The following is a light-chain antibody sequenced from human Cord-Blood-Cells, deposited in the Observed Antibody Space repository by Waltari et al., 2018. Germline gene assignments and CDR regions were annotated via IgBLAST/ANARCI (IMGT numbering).Light chain of an antibody. Sequence: QSVLTQQPSVSEAPRQRFTISCSGSSSNIGNNAVNWYQQLPRKTPKLLIFYDVLRPPGGSDRFSGAKSGTSASLVISGLLSEDEADYYCAAWDDSLNGPVFGGGTKLTVL. CDR3: AAWDDSLNGPV. J-gene: IGLJ3*02. CDR1: SSNIGNNA. CDR2: YDV. V-gene: IGLV1-36*01.